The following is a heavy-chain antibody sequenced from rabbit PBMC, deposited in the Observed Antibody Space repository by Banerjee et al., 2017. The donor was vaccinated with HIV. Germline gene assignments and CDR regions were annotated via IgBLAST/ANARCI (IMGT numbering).Heavy chain of an antibody. CDR2: INAGSANST. V-gene: IGHV1S45*01. J-gene: IGHJ4*01. CDR1: GISFSNKYV. Sequence: LEESGGGLVKPEGSLTLTCKASGISFSNKYVMCWVRQAPGKGLEWIACINAGSANSTCYATWAKGRFTISKTSSTTVTLQMTSLTAADTATYLCARDLAGVIGWNFNLWGPGTLVTVS. D-gene: IGHD4-1*01. CDR3: ARDLAGVIGWNFNL.